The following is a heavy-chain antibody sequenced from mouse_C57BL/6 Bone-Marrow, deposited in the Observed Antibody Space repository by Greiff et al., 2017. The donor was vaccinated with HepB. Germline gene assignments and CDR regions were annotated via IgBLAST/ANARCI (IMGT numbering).Heavy chain of an antibody. CDR2: ISSGGSYT. J-gene: IGHJ3*01. Sequence: EVKLVESGGDLVKPGGSLKLSCAASGFTFSSYGMSWVRQTPDKRLEWVATISSGGSYTYYPDSVKGRFTISRDNAKNTLYLQMSSLKSEDTAMYYCARPYSYWGQGTLVTVSA. V-gene: IGHV5-6*02. D-gene: IGHD1-1*01. CDR3: ARPYSY. CDR1: GFTFSSYG.